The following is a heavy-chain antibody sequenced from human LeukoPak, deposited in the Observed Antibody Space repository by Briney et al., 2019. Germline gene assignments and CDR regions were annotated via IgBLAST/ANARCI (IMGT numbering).Heavy chain of an antibody. CDR1: GYKFSDYW. CDR2: IYPGDSDL. CDR3: ARWRKIDSYFDY. Sequence: GESLKISCKTSGYKFSDYWIGWVRQMPGKGLEWMGIIYPGDSDLRYSPSFQGQVTISADKSISTAYLQWSSLKASDTAMYYCARWRKIDSYFDYWGQGTLVTVSS. J-gene: IGHJ4*02. V-gene: IGHV5-51*01. D-gene: IGHD3-3*01.